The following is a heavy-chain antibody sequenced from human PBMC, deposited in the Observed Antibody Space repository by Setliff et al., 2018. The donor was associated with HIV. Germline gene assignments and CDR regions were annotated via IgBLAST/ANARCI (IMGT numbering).Heavy chain of an antibody. CDR3: ARVFSSSWYGIDY. CDR1: GFTFSNSL. Sequence: GGSLILSCAASGFTFSNSLMTWVRQAPGKGLEWVSSIRGTGGDTYYSDSVKGRFTISRDDSKNTLYLQMNSLRTEDTALYYCARVFSSSWYGIDYWGQGTLVTVSS. V-gene: IGHV3-23*01. J-gene: IGHJ4*02. D-gene: IGHD6-13*01. CDR2: IRGTGGDT.